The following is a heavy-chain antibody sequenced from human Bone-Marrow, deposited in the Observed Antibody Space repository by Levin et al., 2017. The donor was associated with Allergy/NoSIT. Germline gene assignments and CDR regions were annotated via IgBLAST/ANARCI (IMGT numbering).Heavy chain of an antibody. CDR3: ARILYGSGSYGAFDM. J-gene: IGHJ3*02. D-gene: IGHD3-10*01. Sequence: GGSLRLSCAASGFTFSSYSMTWVRQAPGKGLEWVSYISSSISAIAYADSVKGRFTISRDNAKNSLYLQMNSLRAEDTAVYYCARILYGSGSYGAFDMWGQGTMVTVSS. V-gene: IGHV3-48*01. CDR1: GFTFSSYS. CDR2: ISSSISAI.